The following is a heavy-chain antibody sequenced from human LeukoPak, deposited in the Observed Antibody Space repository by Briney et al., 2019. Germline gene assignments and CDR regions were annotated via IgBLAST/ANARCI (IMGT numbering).Heavy chain of an antibody. Sequence: GGSLRLSCAASGFTFSSYVMTWVRQAPGRGLEWVSSIGNSGHDTYYADSMKGRFTISRDNSKSTLFLHMSSLRAGDTAIYYCARYCGADSCYSGLDYWGQGALVTVSS. V-gene: IGHV3-23*01. D-gene: IGHD2-15*01. J-gene: IGHJ4*02. CDR3: ARYCGADSCYSGLDY. CDR2: IGNSGHDT. CDR1: GFTFSSYV.